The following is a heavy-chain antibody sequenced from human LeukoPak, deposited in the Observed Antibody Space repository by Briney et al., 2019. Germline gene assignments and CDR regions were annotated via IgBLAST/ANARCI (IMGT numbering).Heavy chain of an antibody. Sequence: SVKVSCKASGGTFSSYAISWVRQAPGQGLEWMGGIIPIFGTANYAQKFQGRVTITADKSTSTAYMEVSSLRSEDTAVYYCAVYGSGSYYGYYYYYMDVWGKGTTVTISS. J-gene: IGHJ6*03. CDR3: AVYGSGSYYGYYYYYMDV. CDR1: GGTFSSYA. CDR2: IIPIFGTA. V-gene: IGHV1-69*06. D-gene: IGHD3-10*01.